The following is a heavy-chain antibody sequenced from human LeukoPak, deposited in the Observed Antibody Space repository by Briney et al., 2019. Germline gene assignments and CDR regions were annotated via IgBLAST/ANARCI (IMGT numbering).Heavy chain of an antibody. CDR1: GFTFSGSA. CDR2: VRSKPNNYAT. Sequence: GGSLRHSCAPSGFTFSGSAMHWVRQASGKGLEWVGRVRSKPNNYATAYAESVKGRFTISRDDSKNTAYLHMNSLKTEDTAVYYCTRGVVDYWGQGTLVTVSS. CDR3: TRGVVDY. D-gene: IGHD3-10*01. J-gene: IGHJ4*02. V-gene: IGHV3-73*01.